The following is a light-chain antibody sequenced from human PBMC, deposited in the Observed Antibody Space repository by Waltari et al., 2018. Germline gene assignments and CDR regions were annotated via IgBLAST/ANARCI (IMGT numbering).Light chain of an antibody. J-gene: IGKJ1*01. V-gene: IGKV3-20*01. CDR3: QNHERLPAT. CDR1: QSVSTF. CDR2: GAS. Sequence: EVVLTQFTGTLSLSPGDRATLFCRASQSVSTFLAWYQQKAGQAPRLLIYGASSRATGIPDRFSGSGSGTDFSLTISRLEPEDFAVYYCQNHERLPATFGQGTKVEIK.